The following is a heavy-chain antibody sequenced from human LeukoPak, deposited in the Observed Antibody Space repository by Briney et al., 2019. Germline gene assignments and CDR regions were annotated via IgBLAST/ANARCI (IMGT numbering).Heavy chain of an antibody. CDR2: ISSSSSYI. CDR1: GFTFSSYS. CDR3: ARSWYNGNYHGAFNM. D-gene: IGHD1-26*01. V-gene: IGHV3-21*01. J-gene: IGHJ3*02. Sequence: GGSLRLSCAASGFTFSSYSMNWVRQAPGKGLEWVSSISSSSSYIYYADSVKGRFTISRDNAKNSLYLQMNSLRAEDTAVYYCARSWYNGNYHGAFNMWDEGTMVTVTS.